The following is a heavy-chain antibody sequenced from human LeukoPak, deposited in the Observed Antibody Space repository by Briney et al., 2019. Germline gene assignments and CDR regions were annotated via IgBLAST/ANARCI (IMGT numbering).Heavy chain of an antibody. J-gene: IGHJ3*02. V-gene: IGHV3-7*03. CDR1: GFTFSTYW. Sequence: GGSLRLSCAASGFTFSTYWMSWVRQAPGKGLEWVANIKQDGSDIYYVDSVKGRFTISRDNAKNSLYLQMNSLRAEDTAVFYCAKDRLRFLELTGFDIWGQGTMVTVSS. D-gene: IGHD3-3*01. CDR2: IKQDGSDI. CDR3: AKDRLRFLELTGFDI.